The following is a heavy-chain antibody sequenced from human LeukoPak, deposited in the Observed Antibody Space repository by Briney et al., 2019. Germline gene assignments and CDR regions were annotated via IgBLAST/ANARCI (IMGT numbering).Heavy chain of an antibody. CDR2: ISSSGSTI. CDR1: GFTFSDYY. D-gene: IGHD2-21*02. Sequence: GGSLRLSCAASGFTFSDYYLIWIRQAPGKGLEWVSYISSSGSTIYYADSVKGRFTISRDNAKNSLYLQMNSLRAEDTAVYYCARGVVVTSFDYWGQGTLVTVSS. CDR3: ARGVVVTSFDY. J-gene: IGHJ4*02. V-gene: IGHV3-11*01.